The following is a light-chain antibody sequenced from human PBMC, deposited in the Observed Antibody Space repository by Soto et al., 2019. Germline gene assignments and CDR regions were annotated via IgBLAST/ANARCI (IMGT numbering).Light chain of an antibody. CDR2: EAS. CDR1: QSVGMN. V-gene: IGKV3-15*01. Sequence: EVVMTQSPATLSVSPGERATLSCRASQSVGMNLAWYQQKPGQAPRLLMYEASTRATGIPARFSGSGSGTEFTLTISSLQPEDVAVSYCKQYNNWNPFTFGGGTKVEIK. J-gene: IGKJ4*01. CDR3: KQYNNWNPFT.